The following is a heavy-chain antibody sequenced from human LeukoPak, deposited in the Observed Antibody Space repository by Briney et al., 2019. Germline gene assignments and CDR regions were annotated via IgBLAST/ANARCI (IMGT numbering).Heavy chain of an antibody. J-gene: IGHJ4*02. CDR3: ASSSPINYYDSSGYLAY. CDR1: GGSISSYY. Sequence: TSGTLSLTCTVSGGSISSYYWSWIRQPPGKGLEWIGYIHYSGSTNYNPSLKSRVTISVDTSKNQFSLKLSSVTAADTAVYYCASSSPINYYDSSGYLAYWGQGTLVTVSS. CDR2: IHYSGST. V-gene: IGHV4-59*01. D-gene: IGHD3-22*01.